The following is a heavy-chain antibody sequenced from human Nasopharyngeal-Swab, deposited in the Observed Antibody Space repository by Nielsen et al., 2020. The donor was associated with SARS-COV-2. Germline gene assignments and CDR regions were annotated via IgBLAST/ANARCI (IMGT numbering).Heavy chain of an antibody. D-gene: IGHD3-22*01. V-gene: IGHV1-46*01. J-gene: IGHJ4*02. CDR1: GYTFTSYF. CDR3: ARAFYYDSSRGLDV. CDR2: INPNAGTT. Sequence: ASVKVSCKTSGYTFTSYFMHWVRQAPGQGLEWMGIINPNAGTTSCAQKFQGRVIMTRDTSTSTVYMELSSLRSDDTAVYYCARAFYYDSSRGLDVWGQGTLVTVSS.